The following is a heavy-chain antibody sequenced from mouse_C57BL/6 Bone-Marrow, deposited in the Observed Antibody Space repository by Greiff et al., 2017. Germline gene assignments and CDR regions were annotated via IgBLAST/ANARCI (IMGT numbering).Heavy chain of an antibody. Sequence: EVKLVESGGGLVQPGGSLSLSCAASGFTFTDYYMSWVRQPPGKALEWLGFIRNKANGYTTEYSASVKGRFTISRDNSQSILYLQMNALRAEDGATDYCARDTLVGGYAMDYWGQGTSVTVSS. CDR2: IRNKANGYTT. CDR1: GFTFTDYY. J-gene: IGHJ4*01. CDR3: ARDTLVGGYAMDY. V-gene: IGHV7-3*01.